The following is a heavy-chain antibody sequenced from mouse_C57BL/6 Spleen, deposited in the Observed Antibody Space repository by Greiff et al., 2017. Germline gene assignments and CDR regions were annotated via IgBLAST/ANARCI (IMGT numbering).Heavy chain of an antibody. D-gene: IGHD2-1*01. Sequence: VQLQQPGAELVRPGSSVKLSCKASGYTFTRYWMHWVKQRPIQGLEWIGNIDPSDSETHYNQKFKDKATLTVDKSSSTAYMQLSSLTSEDSAVYYCARGGGNHWYFDVWGTGTTVTVSS. J-gene: IGHJ1*03. V-gene: IGHV1-52*01. CDR2: IDPSDSET. CDR1: GYTFTRYW. CDR3: ARGGGNHWYFDV.